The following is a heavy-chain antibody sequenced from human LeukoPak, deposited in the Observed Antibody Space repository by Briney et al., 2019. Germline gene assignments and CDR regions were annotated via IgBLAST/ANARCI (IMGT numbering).Heavy chain of an antibody. CDR1: GGSISSYY. CDR2: IYTSGST. D-gene: IGHD3-3*01. CDR3: ARDNYDFWSGSPFDY. J-gene: IGHJ4*02. Sequence: SETLSLTCTASGGSISSYYWSWIRQPAGKGLEWIGRIYTSGSTNYNPSLKSRVTMSVDTSKNQFSLKLSSVTAADTAVYYCARDNYDFWSGSPFDYWGQGTLVTVSS. V-gene: IGHV4-4*07.